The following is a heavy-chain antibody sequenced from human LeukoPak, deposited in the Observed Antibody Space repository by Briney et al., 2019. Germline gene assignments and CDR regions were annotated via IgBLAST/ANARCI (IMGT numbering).Heavy chain of an antibody. CDR2: ISSSGSTI. CDR1: GFTFSSYE. Sequence: GGSLRLPCAASGFTFSSYEMNWVRQAPGKGLEWVSYISSSGSTIYYADSVKGRFTISRDNAKNSLYLQMNSLRAEDTAVYYCARGADVLLWFGESPWGYTYDYWGQGTLVTVSS. J-gene: IGHJ4*02. V-gene: IGHV3-48*03. D-gene: IGHD3-10*01. CDR3: ARGADVLLWFGESPWGYTYDY.